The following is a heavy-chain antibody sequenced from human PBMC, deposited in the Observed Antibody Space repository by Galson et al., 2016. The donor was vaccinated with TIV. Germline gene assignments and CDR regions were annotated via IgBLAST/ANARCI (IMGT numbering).Heavy chain of an antibody. V-gene: IGHV3-20*01. Sequence: SLRLSCAASGFNFEDYAMTWVRQAPGKGLEWVSGIRWNGDSTTYAASVKGRFTISRDNAKNSLYLQMNSLRVEDTALYRCARVGYCSGNNCYSPVDYRYYGMDIWGQGTTVTVSS. CDR2: IRWNGDST. J-gene: IGHJ6*02. CDR3: ARVGYCSGNNCYSPVDYRYYGMDI. D-gene: IGHD2-15*01. CDR1: GFNFEDYA.